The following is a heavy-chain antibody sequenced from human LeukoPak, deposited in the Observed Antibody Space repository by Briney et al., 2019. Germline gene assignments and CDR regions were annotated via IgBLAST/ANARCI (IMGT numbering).Heavy chain of an antibody. D-gene: IGHD5-12*01. CDR2: ISYDGSNK. J-gene: IGHJ4*02. CDR3: ASRHPRGYSGY. CDR1: GFTFRNYG. V-gene: IGHV3-30*03. Sequence: GRTLTLSCAASGFTFRNYGMHRVRQAPAKGLASVALISYDGSNKYSADSVKGRFTISRDNSKNTLYLQMNSLRAEDTAVYYCASRHPRGYSGYWGQGTLVTVSS.